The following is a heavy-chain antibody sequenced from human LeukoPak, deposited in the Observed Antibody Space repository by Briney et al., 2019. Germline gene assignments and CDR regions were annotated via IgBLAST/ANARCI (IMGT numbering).Heavy chain of an antibody. Sequence: SETLSLTCTVSGVSISSSNSYWGWIRQPPGKGLEWIGSTYYSGNTYYNASLKSQVSISIDTSKNQFSLGLTSVTAADTAVYYCARQTGSGLFILPGGQGTLVTVSS. CDR3: ARQTGSGLFILP. CDR1: GVSISSSNSY. CDR2: TYYSGNT. J-gene: IGHJ4*02. D-gene: IGHD3/OR15-3a*01. V-gene: IGHV4-39*01.